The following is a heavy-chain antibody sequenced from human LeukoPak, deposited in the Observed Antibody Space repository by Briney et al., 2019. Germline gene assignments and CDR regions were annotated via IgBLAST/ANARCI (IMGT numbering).Heavy chain of an antibody. D-gene: IGHD1-26*01. CDR2: ISSNGGST. Sequence: GGSLRLSCVASGFTFSSYAMHWVRQAPGKGLEYVSAISSNGGSTYYANSVKGRFTISRDNSKNTLYLQMGSLRAEDMAVYYCTRVGDSNAFDIWGQGTMVTVSS. CDR1: GFTFSSYA. V-gene: IGHV3-64*01. J-gene: IGHJ3*02. CDR3: TRVGDSNAFDI.